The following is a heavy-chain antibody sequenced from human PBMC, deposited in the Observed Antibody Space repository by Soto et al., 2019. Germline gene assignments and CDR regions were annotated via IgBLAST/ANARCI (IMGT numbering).Heavy chain of an antibody. CDR1: GFTFSSYA. CDR2: ISYDGSNK. V-gene: IGHV3-30-3*01. Sequence: SLRLSCAASGFTFSSYAMHWVRQAPGKGLEWVAVISYDGSNKYYADSVKGRFTISRDNSKNTLYLQMNSLRAEDTAVYYCARDRSVWSGYLRDYYYYGMDVWGQGTTVTVSS. D-gene: IGHD3-3*01. J-gene: IGHJ6*02. CDR3: ARDRSVWSGYLRDYYYYGMDV.